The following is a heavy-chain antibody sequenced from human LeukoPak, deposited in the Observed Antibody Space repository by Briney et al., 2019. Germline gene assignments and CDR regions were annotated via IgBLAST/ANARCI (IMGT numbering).Heavy chain of an antibody. CDR2: TYYRSKWYN. Sequence: SQTLSLTCAISGDSVSSNSAGWDWVRQSPSRGLEWLGSTYYRSKWYNDYAGSVKSLITIKPDTSKNPFSLQLNSVTPEDTAVYYCARDPGGYSSSSDYFDYWGQGTLVTVSS. CDR1: GDSVSSNSAG. J-gene: IGHJ4*02. CDR3: ARDPGGYSSSSDYFDY. D-gene: IGHD6-6*01. V-gene: IGHV6-1*01.